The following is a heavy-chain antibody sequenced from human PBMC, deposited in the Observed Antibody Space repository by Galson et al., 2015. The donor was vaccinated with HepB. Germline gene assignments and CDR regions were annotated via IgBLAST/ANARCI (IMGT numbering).Heavy chain of an antibody. J-gene: IGHJ6*02. V-gene: IGHV3-15*01. CDR1: GFTFSNAW. Sequence: SLRLSCAASGFTFSNAWMSWVRQAPGKGLEWVGRIKSKTDGGTTDYAAPVKGRFTISRDDSKNTLYLQMNSLKTEGTAVYYCTTGGGNYGMDVWGQGTTVTVSS. D-gene: IGHD3-16*01. CDR3: TTGGGNYGMDV. CDR2: IKSKTDGGTT.